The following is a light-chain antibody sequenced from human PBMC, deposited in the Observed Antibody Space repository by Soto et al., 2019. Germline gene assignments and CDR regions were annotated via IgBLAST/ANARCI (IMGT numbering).Light chain of an antibody. Sequence: EVVLTQSPGTLSLSPGERATLSCRASETVTSDYLAWYQQKPGQAPRLLFYGASRRAAGIPDRFSGSGSGTDFTLTISRLEPEDFVVYCCRQYGRSLGFAFGGGTKVEIK. V-gene: IGKV3-20*01. CDR2: GAS. J-gene: IGKJ4*01. CDR1: ETVTSDY. CDR3: RQYGRSLGFA.